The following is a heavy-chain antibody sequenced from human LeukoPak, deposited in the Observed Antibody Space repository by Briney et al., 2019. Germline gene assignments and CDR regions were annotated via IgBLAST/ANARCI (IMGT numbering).Heavy chain of an antibody. CDR2: ISAGGGST. J-gene: IGHJ4*02. D-gene: IGHD6-19*01. V-gene: IGHV3-23*01. CDR1: GFIFSSYP. CDR3: AKGLAVATSYFDC. Sequence: PGGSLRLSCAASGFIFSSYPISWVRQAPGKGLEWVSTISAGGGSTYYADSVKGRFTFSTDNSKNTLYLQMNSLKAEDTAVYYCAKGLAVATSYFDCWGQGTLVTVPS.